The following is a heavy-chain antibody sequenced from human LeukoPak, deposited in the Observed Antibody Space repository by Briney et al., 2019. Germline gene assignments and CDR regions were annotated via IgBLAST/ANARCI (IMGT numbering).Heavy chain of an antibody. CDR3: ARVEESSGWAHFDY. CDR2: INSDGSTT. D-gene: IGHD6-25*01. V-gene: IGHV3-74*01. CDR1: GITFSGHW. J-gene: IGHJ4*02. Sequence: GGSLRLSCAASGITFSGHWMHWVRQAPGKGLVWLSRINSDGSTTIYAESVKGRFTISRDNAKNTLYLQMDNLRAEDTAVYSCARVEESSGWAHFDYWGQGTLVTVSS.